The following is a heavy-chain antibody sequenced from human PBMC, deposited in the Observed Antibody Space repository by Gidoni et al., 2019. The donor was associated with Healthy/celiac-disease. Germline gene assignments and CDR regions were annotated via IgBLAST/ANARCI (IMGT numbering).Heavy chain of an antibody. Sequence: EVQLVESGGGLVQPGGSLRLSCAASGFTFSSYSMNWVRQAPGKGLEWVSYICSSSSTIYYADSVKGRFTISRDNAKNSLYLQMNSLRAEDTAVYYCARDGVYDAFDIWGQGTMVTVSS. CDR1: GFTFSSYS. V-gene: IGHV3-48*04. CDR2: ICSSSSTI. J-gene: IGHJ3*02. D-gene: IGHD3-16*01. CDR3: ARDGVYDAFDI.